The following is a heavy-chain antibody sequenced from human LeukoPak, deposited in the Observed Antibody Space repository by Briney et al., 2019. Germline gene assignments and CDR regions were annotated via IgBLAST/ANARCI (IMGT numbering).Heavy chain of an antibody. CDR2: VSAANNP. CDR3: AMSVEMPPIPSFAY. V-gene: IGHV1-3*01. Sequence: ASVNVSCKTSGYIFTPHHIHWVRQAPGQGLELLGWVSAANNPEYSQKVQGRVVIIRDATATTFYLELNRLRSEATAVYYCAMSVEMPPIPSFAYWGQGTLVTAYS. CDR1: GYIFTPHH. D-gene: IGHD5-24*01. J-gene: IGHJ4*02.